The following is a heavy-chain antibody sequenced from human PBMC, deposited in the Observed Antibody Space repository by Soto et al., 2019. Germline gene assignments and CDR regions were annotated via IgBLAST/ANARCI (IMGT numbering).Heavy chain of an antibody. Sequence: PSETLCLTCTVAGGSISRDEYYGGWILQPPGKGLEWIGYIYYTGSTNYNPSVKSRITISIDTSKTPFSLKVSSVNAADTAVYYCARARSGPGTSFGDDYNYGMDVCGQRTTVTSSS. D-gene: IGHD3-10*01. CDR2: IYYTGST. V-gene: IGHV4-30-4*01. CDR1: GGSISRDEYY. CDR3: ARARSGPGTSFGDDYNYGMDV. J-gene: IGHJ6*02.